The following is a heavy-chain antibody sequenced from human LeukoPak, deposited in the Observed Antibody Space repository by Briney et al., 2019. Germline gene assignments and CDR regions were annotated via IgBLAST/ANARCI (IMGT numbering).Heavy chain of an antibody. V-gene: IGHV4-39*01. J-gene: IGHJ5*02. D-gene: IGHD3-10*01. CDR2: IYYSGST. CDR3: ARELGGYLNWFDP. Sequence: SETLSLTCTVSGGSISSSSYYWGWIRQPPGKGLEWIGSIYYSGSTYYNPSLKSRVTISVDTSKNQFSLKLSSVTAADTAVYYCARELGGYLNWFDPWGQGTLVTVSS. CDR1: GGSISSSSYY.